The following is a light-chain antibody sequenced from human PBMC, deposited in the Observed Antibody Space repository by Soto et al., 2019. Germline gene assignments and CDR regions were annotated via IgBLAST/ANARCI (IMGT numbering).Light chain of an antibody. Sequence: DVVMTQSPLSLPVTLGQPASISCTSSQSLVYSDGNTYLNWFQQRPGQSPRRLMYNVSNRDYGVQERFSGSGSATAFTQNIRRVEADDVVVYYCMQGTYWPSTCGGGTMVEIK. CDR1: QSLVYSDGNTY. V-gene: IGKV2-30*01. J-gene: IGKJ4*01. CDR3: MQGTYWPST. CDR2: NVS.